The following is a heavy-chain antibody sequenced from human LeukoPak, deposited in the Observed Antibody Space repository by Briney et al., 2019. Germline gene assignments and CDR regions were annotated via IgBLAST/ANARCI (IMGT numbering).Heavy chain of an antibody. CDR3: ARIGYSSSSFDY. CDR1: GFSFSNYW. CDR2: IKQDGSVK. V-gene: IGHV3-7*01. J-gene: IGHJ4*02. Sequence: GGSLRLSCAASGFSFSNYWMSWVRQAPGKGLEWVANIKQDGSVKYYVDSLKGRFTISRDNTKNSVYLHMNSLRAEDTAVYYCARIGYSSSSFDYWGQGTLVTVSS. D-gene: IGHD6-6*01.